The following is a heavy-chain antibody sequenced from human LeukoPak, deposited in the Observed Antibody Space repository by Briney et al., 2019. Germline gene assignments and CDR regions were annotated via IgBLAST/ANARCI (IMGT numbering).Heavy chain of an antibody. CDR1: GGTFSSYA. CDR2: INPILGIA. D-gene: IGHD4-17*01. CDR3: ARGRSRDVTVYYYYGMDV. Sequence: GASVKVSCKASGGTFSSYAISWVRQAPGQGLEWMGRINPILGIANYAQKSQGRVTITADKSTSTAYMGLSSLRSEDTAVYYCARGRSRDVTVYYYYGMDVWGQGTTVTVSS. J-gene: IGHJ6*02. V-gene: IGHV1-69*04.